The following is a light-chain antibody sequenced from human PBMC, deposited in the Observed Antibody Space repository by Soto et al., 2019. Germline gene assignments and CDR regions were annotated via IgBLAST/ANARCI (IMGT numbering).Light chain of an antibody. J-gene: IGKJ1*01. CDR1: QSISSW. CDR3: QQYNSYSTT. CDR2: DAS. Sequence: DIQMTQSPSTLSASVGDRVIITCRASQSISSWLAWYQQKPGKAPKLLIYDASSLESGVPSRFSGSGSGTEFTLTISSLQPDDFAPYYCQQYNSYSTTVGQGTKVDIK. V-gene: IGKV1-5*01.